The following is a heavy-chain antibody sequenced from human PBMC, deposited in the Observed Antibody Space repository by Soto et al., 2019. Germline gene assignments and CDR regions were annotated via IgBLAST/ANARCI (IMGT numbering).Heavy chain of an antibody. J-gene: IGHJ4*02. CDR2: ISPSGGGT. V-gene: IGHV3-23*01. Sequence: GGSLRRSCAASGFTFSSYAMSWVRQAPGKGPEWVSGISPSGGGTYYADSVKGRFTISRDNSKNTLCLQMSSLRDDDTAIYYCATSIAATGTDYWGQGSLVTVSS. CDR3: ATSIAATGTDY. D-gene: IGHD6-13*01. CDR1: GFTFSSYA.